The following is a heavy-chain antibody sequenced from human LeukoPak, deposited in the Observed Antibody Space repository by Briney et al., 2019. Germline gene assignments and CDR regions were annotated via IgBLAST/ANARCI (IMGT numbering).Heavy chain of an antibody. D-gene: IGHD3-10*02. V-gene: IGHV3-48*04. CDR1: GFTFSGYS. Sequence: GGSLRLSCAASGFTFSGYSMNWVRQAPGKGLEWVSYISSSGSTIYYADSVKGRFTISRDNAENSLYLQMNSLRAEDTAVYYCAELGITMIGGVWGKGTTVTISS. J-gene: IGHJ6*04. CDR3: AELGITMIGGV. CDR2: ISSSGSTI.